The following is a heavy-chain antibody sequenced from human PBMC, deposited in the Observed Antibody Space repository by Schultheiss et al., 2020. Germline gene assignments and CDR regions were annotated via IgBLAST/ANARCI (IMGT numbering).Heavy chain of an antibody. CDR2: ISGSGGST. V-gene: IGHV3-23*01. D-gene: IGHD6-13*01. CDR3: AKRLPAAAGNFDY. J-gene: IGHJ4*02. Sequence: GESLKISCAASGFTFSSYAMGWVRQAPGKGLEWVSAISGSGGSTYYADSVKGRFTISRDNSKNTLYLQMNSLRAEDTAVYYCAKRLPAAAGNFDYWGQGTLVTVSS. CDR1: GFTFSSYA.